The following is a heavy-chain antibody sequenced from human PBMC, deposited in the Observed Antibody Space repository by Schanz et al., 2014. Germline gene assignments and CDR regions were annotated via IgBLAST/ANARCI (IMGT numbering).Heavy chain of an antibody. Sequence: QVPLVQSGAEVRKPGSSVRVSCKASGGTFTSYAFSWVRQAPGQGLEWMGRIIPIVDITNYAQKFLGRVTITADNSTSTAYMELKSLRSADTAVYYCATIGVNDYWRFGLDLWGQGTTVTVSS. V-gene: IGHV1-69*04. CDR1: GGTFTSYA. CDR3: ATIGVNDYWRFGLDL. D-gene: IGHD3-16*01. J-gene: IGHJ6*02. CDR2: IIPIVDIT.